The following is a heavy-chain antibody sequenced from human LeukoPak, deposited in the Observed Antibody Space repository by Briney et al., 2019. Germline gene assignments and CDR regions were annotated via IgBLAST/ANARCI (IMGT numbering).Heavy chain of an antibody. V-gene: IGHV3-21*01. CDR1: GFTFNTFN. Sequence: GGSLRLSCAASGFTFNTFNMNWVRQAPGKGLEWVSSITSGGDYIYYADSVKGRFTTSRDNAKNSLSLQLNSLRVEDAAVYYCARGHYDVLAASYKWTPDYWGQGTLVTVSS. J-gene: IGHJ4*02. D-gene: IGHD3-9*01. CDR3: ARGHYDVLAASYKWTPDY. CDR2: ITSGGDYI.